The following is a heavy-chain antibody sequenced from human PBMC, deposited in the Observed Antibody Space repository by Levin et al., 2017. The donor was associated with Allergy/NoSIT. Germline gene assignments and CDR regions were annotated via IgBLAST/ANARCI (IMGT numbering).Heavy chain of an antibody. V-gene: IGHV1-2*02. CDR2: ISPNHGGT. Sequence: PWASVKVSCKASGYTFPDFYVHWMRQAPGQGLEWLGWISPNHGGTDYSRKFRGRITVTSDTSITTVYMELNRLRPDDTALYYCAIGLDCPGGHFDLWGRGTPVIVSS. CDR3: AIGLDCPGGHFDL. J-gene: IGHJ2*01. CDR1: GYTFPDFY. D-gene: IGHD2-21*02.